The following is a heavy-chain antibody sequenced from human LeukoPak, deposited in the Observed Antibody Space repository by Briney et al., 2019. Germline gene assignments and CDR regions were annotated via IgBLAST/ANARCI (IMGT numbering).Heavy chain of an antibody. CDR3: TRASRGYSYGFAEY. J-gene: IGHJ4*02. D-gene: IGHD5-18*01. CDR2: MYFGGSS. CDR1: GGSISSYY. Sequence: SETLSLTCTVSGGSISSYYWSWIRQPPGKGLEWIGYMYFGGSSNYNPSLKSRATISVDTSKNQLSLNLNSVTAADTAVYYCTRASRGYSYGFAEYWGQGTLVTVSS. V-gene: IGHV4-59*01.